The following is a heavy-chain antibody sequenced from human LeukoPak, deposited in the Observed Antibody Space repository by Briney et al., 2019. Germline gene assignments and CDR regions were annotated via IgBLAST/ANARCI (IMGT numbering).Heavy chain of an antibody. D-gene: IGHD1-26*01. Sequence: SETLSLTCTVSGGSISTYYWSWIRQPAGKGLEWIGRIYTSGSTNYNPPLKSRVTMSVDTSKNQFSLKLSSVTAADTAVYYCARVAPRWELLTHFDYWGQGTLVTVSS. J-gene: IGHJ4*02. V-gene: IGHV4-4*07. CDR3: ARVAPRWELLTHFDY. CDR1: GGSISTYY. CDR2: IYTSGST.